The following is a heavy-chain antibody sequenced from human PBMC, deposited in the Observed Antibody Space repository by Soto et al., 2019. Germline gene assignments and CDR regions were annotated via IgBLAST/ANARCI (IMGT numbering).Heavy chain of an antibody. V-gene: IGHV1-18*01. J-gene: IGHJ4*02. D-gene: IGHD1-1*01. CDR1: GYTFTTYG. Sequence: QVHLVQSGAEVKKPGASVKVSCKGSGYTFTTYGITWVRQAPGQGLEWMGWISAHNGNTEYAQKLQGRVTVTRDTSTSTAYRELRSLRSDDTAVYYCARGRYGDYWGKGALVTVSS. CDR2: ISAHNGNT. CDR3: ARGRYGDY.